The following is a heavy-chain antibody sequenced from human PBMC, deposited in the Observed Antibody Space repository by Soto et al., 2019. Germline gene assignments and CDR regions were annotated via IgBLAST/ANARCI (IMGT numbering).Heavy chain of an antibody. J-gene: IGHJ4*02. CDR1: GGSISSGGYS. V-gene: IGHV4-30-2*01. D-gene: IGHD3-10*01. CDR2: IYHSGST. CDR3: ARVYRGVQYFDY. Sequence: TSETLSVTCAVSGGSISSGGYSWSWIRQPPGKGLEWIGYIYHSGSTYYNPSLKSRVTISVDRSKNQFSLKLSSVTAADTAVYYCARVYRGVQYFDYWGQGTLVTVSS.